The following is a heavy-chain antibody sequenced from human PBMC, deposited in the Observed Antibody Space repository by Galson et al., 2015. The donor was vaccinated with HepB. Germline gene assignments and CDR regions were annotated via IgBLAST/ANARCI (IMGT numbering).Heavy chain of an antibody. J-gene: IGHJ4*02. CDR1: GFSLSTSGMR. D-gene: IGHD2-2*02. CDR3: ARMRRELCSPTSCHIRIDY. CDR2: IDWDDDK. Sequence: PALVKPTQTLTLTCTFSGFSLSTSGMRVSWIRQPPGKALEWLARIDWDDDKFYSASLKTRLTISKDTSKNQAVLTMTDMDPVDTATYYCARMRRELCSPTSCHIRIDYWGQGTPVTVSS. V-gene: IGHV2-70*04.